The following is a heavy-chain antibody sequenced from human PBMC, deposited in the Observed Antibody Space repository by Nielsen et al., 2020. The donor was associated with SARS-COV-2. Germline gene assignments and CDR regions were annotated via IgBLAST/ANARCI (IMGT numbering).Heavy chain of an antibody. D-gene: IGHD3-10*01. V-gene: IGHV3-7*01. CDR2: IKQDGSEK. Sequence: GESLKISCAASRFTFSSYAMSWVRQAPGKGLEWVANIKQDGSEKYYGDSVKGRFTISRDNAKNSLYLQMNSLRAEDTAVYYCAREPPYGSGRWSDYWGQGTLVTVSS. CDR1: RFTFSSYA. J-gene: IGHJ4*02. CDR3: AREPPYGSGRWSDY.